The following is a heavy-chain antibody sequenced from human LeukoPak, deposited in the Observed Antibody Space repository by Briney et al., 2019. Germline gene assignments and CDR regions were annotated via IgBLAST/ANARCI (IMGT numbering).Heavy chain of an antibody. V-gene: IGHV3-43D*03. Sequence: GGSLRLSCAASGFTFDAYAMHWVRQAPGQGLEWVSLISWDGGSTYYADPVKVRFTISRDNSKNSLYLQMNSPRAEDTALYYCAKEWDCGSFDYWGQGTLVTVSS. CDR3: AKEWDCGSFDY. D-gene: IGHD2-15*01. J-gene: IGHJ4*02. CDR2: ISWDGGST. CDR1: GFTFDAYA.